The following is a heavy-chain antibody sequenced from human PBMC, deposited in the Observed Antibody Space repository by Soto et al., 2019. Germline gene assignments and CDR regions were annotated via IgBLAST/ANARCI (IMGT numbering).Heavy chain of an antibody. J-gene: IGHJ4*02. CDR1: GFTFSDLY. CDR2: IGSSGVNK. D-gene: IGHD6-19*01. CDR3: ARDRGAVTGDYFDY. V-gene: IGHV3-11*01. Sequence: QVQLVESGGGLVKPGGSLRLSCAASGFTFSDLYMSWIRQAPGKGLEWVSCIGSSGVNKYHAESVRGRFTISRDNAKNSLYLQMNSLRAEDTAVYYCARDRGAVTGDYFDYWGQGTLVTVSS.